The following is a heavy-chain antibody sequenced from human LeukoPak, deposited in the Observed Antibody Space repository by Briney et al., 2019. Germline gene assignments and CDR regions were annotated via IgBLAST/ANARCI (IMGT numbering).Heavy chain of an antibody. CDR3: ARGGSSWSPMDV. D-gene: IGHD6-13*01. Sequence: ASVKVSCKASGYTFSSYDINWVRQATGQGLEWMGWMNPSSGNTGYAQKFQGRVTMTRNTSISTAYMELSSLRSEDTAVYYCARGGSSWSPMDVWGKGTTVTVSS. CDR2: MNPSSGNT. J-gene: IGHJ6*04. V-gene: IGHV1-8*01. CDR1: GYTFSSYD.